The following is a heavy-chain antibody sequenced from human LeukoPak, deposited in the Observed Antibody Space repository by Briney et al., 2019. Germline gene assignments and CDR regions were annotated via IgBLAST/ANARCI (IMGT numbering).Heavy chain of an antibody. CDR1: GGSISSGGYS. V-gene: IGHV4-61*08. Sequence: SETLSLTCTVSGGSISSGGYSWSWIRQHPGKGLEWIGYIYYSGSTNYNPSLKSRVTISVDTSKNQFSLKLSSVTAADTAVYYCARLWSPWFGDSPTDYWGQGTLVTVSS. J-gene: IGHJ4*02. D-gene: IGHD3-10*01. CDR2: IYYSGST. CDR3: ARLWSPWFGDSPTDY.